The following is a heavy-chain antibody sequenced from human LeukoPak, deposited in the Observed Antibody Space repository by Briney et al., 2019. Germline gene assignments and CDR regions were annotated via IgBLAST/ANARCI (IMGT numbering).Heavy chain of an antibody. CDR1: GFTFSSYG. V-gene: IGHV3-30*03. J-gene: IGHJ4*02. CDR3: ARGGAEMATIPLSGPYYFDY. D-gene: IGHD5-24*01. Sequence: GGSLRLSCAASGFTFSSYGMHWVRQAPGKGLEWVAVISYDGSNKYYADSVKGRFTISRDNSKNTLYLQMNSLRAEDTAVYYCARGGAEMATIPLSGPYYFDYWGQGTLVTVSS. CDR2: ISYDGSNK.